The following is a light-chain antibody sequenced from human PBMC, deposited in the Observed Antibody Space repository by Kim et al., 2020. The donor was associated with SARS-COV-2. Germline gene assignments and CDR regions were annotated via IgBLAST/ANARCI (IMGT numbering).Light chain of an antibody. V-gene: IGKV4-1*01. CDR2: WAS. Sequence: DIVMTQSPDSLAVSLGERATINCKSNQSVLYSSNNKSYLAWYQQKPGQPPKLLIYWASTRESGVPDRFSGSGSGTDFTLTISSLQAEDVAVYYCQQYYSTPWTFGQGTKVEIK. CDR3: QQYYSTPWT. J-gene: IGKJ1*01. CDR1: QSVLYSSNNKSY.